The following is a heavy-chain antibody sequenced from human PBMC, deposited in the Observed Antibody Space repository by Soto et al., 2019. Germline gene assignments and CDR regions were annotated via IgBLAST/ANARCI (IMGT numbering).Heavy chain of an antibody. Sequence: EVQLLDSGGGLVQPGGSLRLSCAASGFTFSNYAMTWVRQGPGKGLEWVSGISGSGGRSYYADSVKGRFTISRVNSKSTLYLQMNSLSAEDTAVYYCAKAYFVWSSEQPYYFDYWGQGALVTVSS. J-gene: IGHJ4*02. D-gene: IGHD3-16*01. V-gene: IGHV3-23*01. CDR2: ISGSGGRS. CDR3: AKAYFVWSSEQPYYFDY. CDR1: GFTFSNYA.